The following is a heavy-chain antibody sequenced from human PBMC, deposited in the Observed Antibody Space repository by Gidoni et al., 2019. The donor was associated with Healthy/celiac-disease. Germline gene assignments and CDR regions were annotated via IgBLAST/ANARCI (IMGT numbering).Heavy chain of an antibody. Sequence: QVQLVQSGAEVKKPGSSVKVSCKASGGTFSSYTISWVRQAPGQGLEWMGRIIPILGIANYAQKFQGRVTITADKSTSTAYMELSSLRSEDTAVYYCARFDTAMVRYYGMDVWGQGTTVTVSS. V-gene: IGHV1-69*02. CDR1: GGTFSSYT. CDR2: IIPILGIA. D-gene: IGHD5-18*01. CDR3: ARFDTAMVRYYGMDV. J-gene: IGHJ6*02.